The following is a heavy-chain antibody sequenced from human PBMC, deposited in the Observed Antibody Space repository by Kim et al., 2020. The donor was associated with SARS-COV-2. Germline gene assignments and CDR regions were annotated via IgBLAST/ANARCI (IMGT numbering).Heavy chain of an antibody. V-gene: IGHV4-39*01. CDR3: SSLYAYTVLYTAYYF. D-gene: IGHD3-16*01. CDR2: IYYNGKT. Sequence: SETLSLTCTVSGGSISSGGGYYWAWIRQPPGRGLEWIGNIYYNGKTYYSPSLERRVTISMDTSKTQLSLTLTSVTAADTAFEHCSSLYAYTVLYTAYYF. J-gene: IGHJ4*01. CDR1: GGSISSGGGYY.